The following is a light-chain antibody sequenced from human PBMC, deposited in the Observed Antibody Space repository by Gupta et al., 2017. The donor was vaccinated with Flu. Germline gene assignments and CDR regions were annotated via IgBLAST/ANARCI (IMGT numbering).Light chain of an antibody. CDR2: KDT. J-gene: IGLJ2*01. V-gene: IGLV3-25*03. CDR1: ALARQY. Sequence: SSELAQPPSVSVSPGQTASITCSGDALARQYAFWYQQKPGQAPVLVIYKDTERPAGIPERFSGSTAGTTVTLTISGVQAEDEADYHCQSTDSSGFHQVAFGGGTKLTV. CDR3: QSTDSSGFHQVA.